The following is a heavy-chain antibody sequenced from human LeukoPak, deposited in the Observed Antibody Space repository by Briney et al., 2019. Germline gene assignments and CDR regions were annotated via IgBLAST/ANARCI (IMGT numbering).Heavy chain of an antibody. CDR1: GYTINSYA. CDR2: INPNTGNP. CDR3: ARAYQPLGGLSLPDY. J-gene: IGHJ4*02. Sequence: ASVKVSCKASGYTINSYAMNWVRQAPGQGLEWMGWINPNTGNPTYAPGFTGRFVFSLDTSVSTAYLQISGLKADDAAVYYCARAYQPLGGLSLPDYWGQGTLVSVSS. D-gene: IGHD3-16*02. V-gene: IGHV7-4-1*02.